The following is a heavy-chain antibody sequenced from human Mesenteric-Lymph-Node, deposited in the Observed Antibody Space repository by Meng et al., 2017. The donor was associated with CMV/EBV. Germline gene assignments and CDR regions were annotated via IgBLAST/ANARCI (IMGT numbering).Heavy chain of an antibody. CDR1: GGSFSGYY. D-gene: IGHD2-2*01. CDR3: ARAAIVVVPDAIDAFDI. V-gene: IGHV4-34*01. CDR2: INHSGST. J-gene: IGHJ3*02. Sequence: SETLSLTCAVYGGSFSGYYWSWIRQPPGKGLEWIGEINHSGSTNYNPSLKSRVTISVGTSKNQFSLKLSSVTAADTAVYYCARAAIVVVPDAIDAFDIWGQGTMVTVSS.